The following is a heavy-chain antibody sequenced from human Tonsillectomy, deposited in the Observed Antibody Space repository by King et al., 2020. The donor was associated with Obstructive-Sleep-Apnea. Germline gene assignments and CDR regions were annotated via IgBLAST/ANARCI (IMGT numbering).Heavy chain of an antibody. D-gene: IGHD4-23*01. CDR3: TTLSDYGGGDY. Sequence: QLVQSGGGLVKPGGSLRLSCAASGFTFSNAWMSRVRQAPGKGLEWVGRIKSKTDGGTTDYAAPVKGRFTISRDDSKNTLYLQMNSLKTEDTAVYYCTTLSDYGGGDYWGQGTLVTVSS. V-gene: IGHV3-15*01. CDR1: GFTFSNAW. CDR2: IKSKTDGGTT. J-gene: IGHJ4*02.